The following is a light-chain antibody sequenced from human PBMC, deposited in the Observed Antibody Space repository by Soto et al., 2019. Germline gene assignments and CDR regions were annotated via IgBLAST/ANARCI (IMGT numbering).Light chain of an antibody. J-gene: IGLJ2*01. Sequence: QPVLTQPASVSGSPGQSITLSCTGTSSDVGGYNYVSWYQQHPGKAPKLMIYAVSNRPSGVSNRFSGSKSGNTAALTISGLQAEDESDYDCSSYTSSSTYVVFGGGTKLTVL. CDR1: SSDVGGYNY. CDR2: AVS. V-gene: IGLV2-14*01. CDR3: SSYTSSSTYVV.